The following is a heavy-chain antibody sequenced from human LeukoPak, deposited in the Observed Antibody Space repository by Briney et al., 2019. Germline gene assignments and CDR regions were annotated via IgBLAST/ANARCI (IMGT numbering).Heavy chain of an antibody. CDR2: ISSSSSYI. V-gene: IGHV3-21*01. D-gene: IGHD3-10*01. Sequence: GGSLRLSCAASGFTFSSYSMNWVRQAPGKGLEWVSSISSSSSYIYYADSVKGRFTISRDNAKNSLYLQMNSLRAEDTAVYHCARVAGSVTPTDFDYWGQGTLVTVSS. J-gene: IGHJ4*02. CDR3: ARVAGSVTPTDFDY. CDR1: GFTFSSYS.